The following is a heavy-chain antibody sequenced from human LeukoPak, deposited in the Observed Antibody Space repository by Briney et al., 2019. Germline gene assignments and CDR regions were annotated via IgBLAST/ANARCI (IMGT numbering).Heavy chain of an antibody. D-gene: IGHD5-24*01. Sequence: SETLSLTCAVYGGSFSGYYWSWIRQPPGKGVEWIGEINHSGSNNYNPSLKSRLTISVHTSKNQFSLKLSSVTAADTAVYYCARGVVEMATMDDPFDIWGQGTMVTVSS. CDR2: INHSGSN. CDR3: ARGVVEMATMDDPFDI. CDR1: GGSFSGYY. V-gene: IGHV4-34*01. J-gene: IGHJ3*02.